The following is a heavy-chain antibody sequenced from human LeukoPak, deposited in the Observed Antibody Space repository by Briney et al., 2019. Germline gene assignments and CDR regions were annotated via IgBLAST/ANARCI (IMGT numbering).Heavy chain of an antibody. CDR1: GTSISSHF. CDR2: IYKSESI. V-gene: IGHV4-4*07. CDR3: ARDCGWYGCQD. Sequence: TSETLSLTCTVSGTSISSHFWSWIRQPAGKGLECIGHIYKSESISYNPSLKSRVTMSVDTSKNQFSLKVNSVTAADTAVYYCARDCGWYGCQDWGQGTLLTVSS. D-gene: IGHD6-19*01. J-gene: IGHJ1*01.